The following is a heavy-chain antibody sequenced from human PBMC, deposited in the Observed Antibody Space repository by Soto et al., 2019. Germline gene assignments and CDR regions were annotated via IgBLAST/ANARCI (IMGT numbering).Heavy chain of an antibody. J-gene: IGHJ6*02. CDR2: INHSGST. D-gene: IGHD4-4*01. Sequence: SETLSLTCAVYGGSFSGYYWSWVRQPPGKGLEWIGEINHSGSTNYNPSLKSRVTISVDTSKNQFSLKLSSVTAADTAVYYCARMWTVGYYYYYGMDVWGQGTTVTVSS. CDR3: ARMWTVGYYYYYGMDV. V-gene: IGHV4-34*01. CDR1: GGSFSGYY.